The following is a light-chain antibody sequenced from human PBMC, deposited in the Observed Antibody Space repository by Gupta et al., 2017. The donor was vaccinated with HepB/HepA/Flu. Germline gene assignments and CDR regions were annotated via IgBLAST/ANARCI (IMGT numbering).Light chain of an antibody. Sequence: QAGLTQPPSVSKDLSQTATLTCPGNNNNVGDQGAAWLQQHQGHPPKLLSYRNNNRPSGISERFSASRSGKTASLTITGLQPEDETDYYCSAWDSSLSAWVFGGGTKLTVL. V-gene: IGLV10-54*04. CDR3: SAWDSSLSAWV. CDR2: RNN. CDR1: NNNVGDQG. J-gene: IGLJ3*02.